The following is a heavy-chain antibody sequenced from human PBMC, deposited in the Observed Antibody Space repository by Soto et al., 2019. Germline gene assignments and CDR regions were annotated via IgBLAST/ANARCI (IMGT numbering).Heavy chain of an antibody. J-gene: IGHJ4*02. CDR1: GFTFDDYA. D-gene: IGHD3-10*01. Sequence: EAQLVESGGGLVQPGRSLRLSCVAAGFTFDDYALQWVLQALGKGLEWVSGISWNGAATGYADSVKGRFIISRDNAKNSLYLQMSSLRTEDTAIYYCANLPLYGSGFDCWGQGTLVTVSS. V-gene: IGHV3-9*01. CDR2: ISWNGAAT. CDR3: ANLPLYGSGFDC.